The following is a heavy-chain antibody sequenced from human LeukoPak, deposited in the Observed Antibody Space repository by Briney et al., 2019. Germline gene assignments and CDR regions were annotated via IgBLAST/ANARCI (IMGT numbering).Heavy chain of an antibody. CDR2: IYPGDSDT. CDR1: GYSFTSYW. CDR3: FQASSSSFDY. V-gene: IGHV5-51*01. J-gene: IGHJ4*02. Sequence: GESLKIARKGSGYSFTSYWIGWGRQMPGKGLEWMGIIYPGDSDTRYSPSFQGQVTISADKSISTAYLQWSSLKASDTAMYYCFQASSSSFDYWGQGTLVTVSS. D-gene: IGHD6-6*01.